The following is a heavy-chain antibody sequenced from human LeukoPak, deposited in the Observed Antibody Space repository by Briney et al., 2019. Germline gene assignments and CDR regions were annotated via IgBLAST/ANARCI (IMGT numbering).Heavy chain of an antibody. V-gene: IGHV3-33*01. CDR3: ARDPQPGYCSSTSCPRDYYYYGMDV. D-gene: IGHD2-2*01. CDR2: IWYDGSKE. Sequence: GGSLRLSCAASGFTFSSYGFHWVRQAPGKGLEWVAVIWYDGSKEYYADSVKGRFTISRDNAKNSLYLQMNSLRAEDTAVYYCARDPQPGYCSSTSCPRDYYYYGMDVWGQGTTVTVSS. J-gene: IGHJ6*02. CDR1: GFTFSSYG.